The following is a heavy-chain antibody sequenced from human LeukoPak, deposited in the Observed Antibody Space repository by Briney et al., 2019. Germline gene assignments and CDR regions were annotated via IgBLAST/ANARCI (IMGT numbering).Heavy chain of an antibody. Sequence: HPGRSLRLSCTVSGFTFSSYWMTWVRQVPGKGLQWVANINQDGREKYYMDSMKGRLNISRDNTENSVFLQLTSLRPEDTGIYFCAKGRDYGDFWGQGTLVAVSS. J-gene: IGHJ4*02. V-gene: IGHV3-7*01. CDR1: GFTFSSYW. CDR2: INQDGREK. CDR3: AKGRDYGDF.